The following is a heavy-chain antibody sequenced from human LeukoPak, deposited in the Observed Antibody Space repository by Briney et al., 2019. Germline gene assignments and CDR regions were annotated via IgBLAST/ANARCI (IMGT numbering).Heavy chain of an antibody. V-gene: IGHV3-23*01. CDR1: GFTFSSYD. Sequence: GGSLRLSCAASGFTFSSYDMTWVRQAPGRGLEWVSSIRPSGDNTYYGDSVKGRFTISRDNAKNSLYLQMNSLRAEDMAFYFCAKGGEYTYGLDSWGQGTLVTVSS. CDR2: IRPSGDNT. D-gene: IGHD5-18*01. J-gene: IGHJ4*02. CDR3: AKGGEYTYGLDS.